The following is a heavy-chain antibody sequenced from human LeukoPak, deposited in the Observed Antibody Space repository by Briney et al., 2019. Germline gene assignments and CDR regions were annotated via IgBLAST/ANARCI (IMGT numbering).Heavy chain of an antibody. CDR3: ARLGTVTTRTNWFDP. Sequence: PSETLSLTCAVSGYSISSGYYWGWIRQPPGKGLEWIGSIYHSGSTYYNPSLKSRVTLSVDTSKNQFSLKLSSVTAADTAVYYCARLGTVTTRTNWFDPWGQGTLVTVSS. V-gene: IGHV4-38-2*01. CDR1: GYSISSGYY. CDR2: IYHSGST. J-gene: IGHJ5*02. D-gene: IGHD4-17*01.